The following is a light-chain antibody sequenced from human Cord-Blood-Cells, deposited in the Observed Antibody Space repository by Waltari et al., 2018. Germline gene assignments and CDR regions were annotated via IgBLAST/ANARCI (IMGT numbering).Light chain of an antibody. V-gene: IGKV3-11*01. Sequence: IVFTQPPATLSSSPGERATTSCRASQSVSSYLAWYQQKPGQAPSLLIYDASNRTTGIPARFSGSGSGTDFTLTISSLEPEDFAVYYCQQRSNWPPITFGQGTRLEIK. CDR1: QSVSSY. J-gene: IGKJ5*01. CDR3: QQRSNWPPIT. CDR2: DAS.